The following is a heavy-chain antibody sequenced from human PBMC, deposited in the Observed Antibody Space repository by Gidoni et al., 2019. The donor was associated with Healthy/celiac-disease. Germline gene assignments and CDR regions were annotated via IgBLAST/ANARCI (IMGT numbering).Heavy chain of an antibody. D-gene: IGHD6-6*01. CDR1: GYTFTSYA. CDR2: INAGNGNT. CDR3: ARTIAASRGHFDY. V-gene: IGHV1-3*01. J-gene: IGHJ4*02. Sequence: QVQLVQSGAEVKKPGASVKVSCKASGYTFTSYAMHWVRQAPGQRLEWMGWINAGNGNTKYSQKFQGRVTITRDTSASTAYMELSSLRSEDSAVYYCARTIAASRGHFDYWGQGTLVTVSS.